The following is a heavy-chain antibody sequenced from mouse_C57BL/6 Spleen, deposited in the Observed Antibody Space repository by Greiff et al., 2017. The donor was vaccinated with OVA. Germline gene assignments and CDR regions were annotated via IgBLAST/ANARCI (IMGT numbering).Heavy chain of an antibody. CDR2: ISDGGSYT. CDR1: GFTFSSYA. D-gene: IGHD2-5*01. CDR3: ARRYSNYFDY. J-gene: IGHJ2*01. Sequence: EVMLVESGGGLVKPGGSLKLSCAASGFTFSSYAMSWVRQTPEKRLEWVAPISDGGSYTYYPDNVKGRFTISRDNAKNNLYLQMSHLKSEDTAIYYCARRYSNYFDYWGQGTTLTVSS. V-gene: IGHV5-4*03.